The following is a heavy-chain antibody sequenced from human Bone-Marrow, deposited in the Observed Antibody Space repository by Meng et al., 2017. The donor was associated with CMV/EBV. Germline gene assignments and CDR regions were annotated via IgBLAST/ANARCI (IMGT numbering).Heavy chain of an antibody. CDR2: ISYDGSNK. Sequence: GESLKISCAASGFTFSSYAMHWVRQAPGKGLEWVAVISYDGSNKYYADSVKGRFTISRDNSKNTLYLQMNSLRAEDTAVYYCAREQGGSGSYYYWGQGTLVTVYS. V-gene: IGHV3-30-3*01. J-gene: IGHJ4*02. D-gene: IGHD3-10*01. CDR3: AREQGGSGSYYY. CDR1: GFTFSSYA.